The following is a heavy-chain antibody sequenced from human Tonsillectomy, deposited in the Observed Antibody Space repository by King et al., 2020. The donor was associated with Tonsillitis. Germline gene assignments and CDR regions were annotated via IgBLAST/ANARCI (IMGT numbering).Heavy chain of an antibody. D-gene: IGHD3-22*01. J-gene: IGHJ4*02. CDR2: ISYDGSNK. Sequence: VQLVEPGGGVVQPGRSLRLSCAASGFTFRTYAMHWVRQAPGKGLEWVAVISYDGSNKFYADSVKGRFIISRDNSKNTLYLQMNSLRAEDTAVYYCARSYYDSSGYLSYWGQGTLVTVSS. CDR3: ARSYYDSSGYLSY. V-gene: IGHV3-30*04. CDR1: GFTFRTYA.